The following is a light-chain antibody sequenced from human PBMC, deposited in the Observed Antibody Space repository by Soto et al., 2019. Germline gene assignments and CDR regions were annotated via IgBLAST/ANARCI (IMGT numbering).Light chain of an antibody. Sequence: EIVMTHSPATLSVSPGERATLSCRASQSVRDNLAWYQQKPGQAPRLLIYGASTRATGIPARFSGSVSGTEFTLTINCLQSEDFALYFCQQSNNWPYTFGQGTKLEIK. CDR2: GAS. V-gene: IGKV3-15*01. CDR1: QSVRDN. J-gene: IGKJ2*01. CDR3: QQSNNWPYT.